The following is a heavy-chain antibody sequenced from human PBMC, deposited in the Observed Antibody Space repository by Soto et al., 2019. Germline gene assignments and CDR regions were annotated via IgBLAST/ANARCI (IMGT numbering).Heavy chain of an antibody. V-gene: IGHV3-30*18. CDR1: GFTFSSYG. D-gene: IGHD3-22*01. J-gene: IGHJ3*02. Sequence: QVQLVESGGGVVQPGRSLRLSCAASGFTFSSYGMHWVRQAPGKGLEWVAVISYDGSNKYYADSVKGRFTISRDNSKNTLYLQMNSLRAEDTAVYYCAKAPDDSSGLDAFDIWGQGTMVTVSS. CDR2: ISYDGSNK. CDR3: AKAPDDSSGLDAFDI.